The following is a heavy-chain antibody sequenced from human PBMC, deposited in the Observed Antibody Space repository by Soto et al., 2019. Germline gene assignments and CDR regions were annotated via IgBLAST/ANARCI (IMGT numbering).Heavy chain of an antibody. Sequence: QVQLVQSGAEVKKPGSSVKVSCKASGGTFSSYAISWVRQAPGQGLEWMGGIIPIFGTANYAQKFQGRVTITADESTRTAYMELSSLRSEDTAVYYCARGRRSSSLFGYYYYGMDVWGQGTTVTVSS. D-gene: IGHD6-6*01. V-gene: IGHV1-69*01. CDR3: ARGRRSSSLFGYYYYGMDV. CDR2: IIPIFGTA. CDR1: GGTFSSYA. J-gene: IGHJ6*02.